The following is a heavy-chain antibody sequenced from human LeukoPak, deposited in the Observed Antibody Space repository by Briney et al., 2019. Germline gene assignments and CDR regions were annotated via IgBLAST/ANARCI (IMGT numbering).Heavy chain of an antibody. CDR1: GGSISSYY. V-gene: IGHV4-59*08. CDR3: ARHGYSSSWYEYYFDY. CDR2: IYYSGST. J-gene: IGHJ4*02. D-gene: IGHD6-13*01. Sequence: SETLSLTCTVSGGSISSYYWSRIRQPPGKGLEWIGYIYYSGSTNYNPSLKSRVTISVDTSKNQFSLKLSSVTAADTAVYYCARHGYSSSWYEYYFDYWGQGTLVTVSS.